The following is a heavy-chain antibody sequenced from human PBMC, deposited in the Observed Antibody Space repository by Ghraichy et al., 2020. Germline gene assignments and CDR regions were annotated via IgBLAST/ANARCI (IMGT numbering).Heavy chain of an antibody. Sequence: SGPTLVKPTQTLTLTCTFSGFSLSTSGMCVSWIRQPPGKALEWLALIDWDDDKYYSTSLKTRLTISKDTSKNQVVLTMTNMDPVDTATYYCARQCRKSSIAARGAFDSWGQGTLVTVSS. CDR1: GFSLSTSGMC. CDR3: ARQCRKSSIAARGAFDS. V-gene: IGHV2-70*01. D-gene: IGHD6-6*01. CDR2: IDWDDDK. J-gene: IGHJ4*02.